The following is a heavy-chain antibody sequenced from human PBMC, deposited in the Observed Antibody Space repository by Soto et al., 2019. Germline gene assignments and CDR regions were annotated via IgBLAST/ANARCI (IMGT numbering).Heavy chain of an antibody. Sequence: QVQLVESGGGVVQPGRSLRLSCAASGFTFSSYGMHWVRQAPGKGLEWVAVISYDGSNKYYADSVKGRFTISRDNSKNTLYVQMNSLRAEDTAVYYCAKLGYGGDAFDIWGPGTMVTVSS. CDR2: ISYDGSNK. V-gene: IGHV3-30*18. CDR1: GFTFSSYG. J-gene: IGHJ3*02. CDR3: AKLGYGGDAFDI. D-gene: IGHD4-17*01.